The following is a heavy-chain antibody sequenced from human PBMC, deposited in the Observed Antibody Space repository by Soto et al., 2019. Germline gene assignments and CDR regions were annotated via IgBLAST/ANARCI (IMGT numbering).Heavy chain of an antibody. CDR2: ISAYNGNT. D-gene: IGHD6-19*01. J-gene: IGHJ3*02. Sequence: QFQLVQSGAEVKKPGASVKVSCKASGYTFTSYGISGLRQAPGKGLEWMGWISAYNGNTNYEPKLQGRVTMTTDTTTSTAYIELRSLRSDDTAVYYCARDHQQWLGEEDAFDIWGQGSMVTVSS. CDR1: GYTFTSYG. V-gene: IGHV1-18*04. CDR3: ARDHQQWLGEEDAFDI.